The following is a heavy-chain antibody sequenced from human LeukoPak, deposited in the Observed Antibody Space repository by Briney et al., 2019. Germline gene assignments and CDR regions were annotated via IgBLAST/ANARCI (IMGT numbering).Heavy chain of an antibody. Sequence: PGGSPRPSCTASEFTFGHYSLSWVRQAPGKGLEWVSAISGSGGSTYYADSVKGQFTISRDKSKNTLYLQMNSLRAEDTAVYYRAKVEPYDFWSGPNWFEPWCQGTMVTVSS. CDR3: AKVEPYDFWSGPNWFEP. D-gene: IGHD3-3*01. CDR1: EFTFGHYS. CDR2: ISGSGGST. J-gene: IGHJ5*02. V-gene: IGHV3-23*01.